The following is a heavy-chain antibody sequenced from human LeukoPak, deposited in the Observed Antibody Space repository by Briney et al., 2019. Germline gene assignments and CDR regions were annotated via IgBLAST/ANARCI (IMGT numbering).Heavy chain of an antibody. D-gene: IGHD6-19*01. V-gene: IGHV3-23*01. CDR2: ISGGGVST. CDR3: AKDAVAGTYYFDY. Sequence: GGSLRLSCAASGFTFSSYGMSWVRQAPGKGLEWVSAISGGGVSTYYADSVKGRFTISRDNSKNTLYLQMNSLRAEDTAVYYCAKDAVAGTYYFDYWGQGTLVTVSS. CDR1: GFTFSSYG. J-gene: IGHJ4*02.